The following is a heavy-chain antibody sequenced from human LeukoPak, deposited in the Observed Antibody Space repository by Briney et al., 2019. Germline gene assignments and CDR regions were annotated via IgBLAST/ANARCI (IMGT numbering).Heavy chain of an antibody. CDR1: GGSISSSSYY. V-gene: IGHV4-39*01. Sequence: SETLSLTCTVSGGSISSSSYYWGWIRQPPGKGLEWIGSIYYSGSTYYNPSLKSRVTTSVDTSKNQFSLKLSSVTAADTAVYYCARLRSPDITMIVGAFDIWGQATMVTVSS. J-gene: IGHJ3*02. CDR3: ARLRSPDITMIVGAFDI. D-gene: IGHD3-22*01. CDR2: IYYSGST.